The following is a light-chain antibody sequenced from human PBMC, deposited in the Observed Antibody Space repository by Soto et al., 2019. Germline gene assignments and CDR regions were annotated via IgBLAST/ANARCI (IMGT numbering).Light chain of an antibody. CDR1: SSNVGGYNY. V-gene: IGLV2-11*01. CDR3: CSYAGTYTWV. J-gene: IGLJ3*02. CDR2: DVT. Sequence: QSALTQPRSVSGSPGQSVTISCTGTSSNVGGYNYVSWYQQHPGKAPKLILYDVTKRPSGVPDRLSGSKSGNTASLTISGLPAEDEANYYCCSYAGTYTWVFGGGTKVTVL.